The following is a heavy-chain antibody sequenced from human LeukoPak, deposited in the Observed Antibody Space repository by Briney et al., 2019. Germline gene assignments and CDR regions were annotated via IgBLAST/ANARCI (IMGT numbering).Heavy chain of an antibody. D-gene: IGHD2-21*01. CDR3: ATGGDSDY. CDR2: ISSSSNYI. V-gene: IGHV3-21*01. Sequence: GGSLRLSCEASGFTFSSYSMNWVRQAPGKGLEWVSSISSSSNYIYYADSVKGRFTISRDNAKNSLYLQMNSLRAEDTAVYYCATGGDSDYWGQGTLVTVSS. CDR1: GFTFSSYS. J-gene: IGHJ4*02.